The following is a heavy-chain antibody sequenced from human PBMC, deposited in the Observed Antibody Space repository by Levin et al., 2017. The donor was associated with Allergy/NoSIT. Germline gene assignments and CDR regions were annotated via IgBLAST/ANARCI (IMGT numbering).Heavy chain of an antibody. J-gene: IGHJ6*03. V-gene: IGHV3-30*18. Sequence: PGGSLRLSCAASGFTFSSYGMHWVRQAPGKGLEWVAVISYDGSNKYYADSVKGRFTISRDNSKNTLYLQMNSLRAEDTAVYYCAKDRAHYYGSGSYYYYYYYMDVWGKGTTVTVSS. D-gene: IGHD3-10*01. CDR3: AKDRAHYYGSGSYYYYYYYMDV. CDR2: ISYDGSNK. CDR1: GFTFSSYG.